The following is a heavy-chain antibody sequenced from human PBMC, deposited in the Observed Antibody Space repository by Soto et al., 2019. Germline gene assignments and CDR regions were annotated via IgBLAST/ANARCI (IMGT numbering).Heavy chain of an antibody. Sequence: QVQLVESGGGVVQPGRSLRLSCAASGFTFSSYGMHWVRQAPGKGLEWVAVISYDGSNKYYADSVKGRFTISRDNSKNTLYLQMNSLRAEDTAVYYCAKGGTGGTIFGVVTTYYYYGMDVWGQGTTATVSS. CDR3: AKGGTGGTIFGVVTTYYYYGMDV. V-gene: IGHV3-30*18. CDR2: ISYDGSNK. J-gene: IGHJ6*02. CDR1: GFTFSSYG. D-gene: IGHD3-3*01.